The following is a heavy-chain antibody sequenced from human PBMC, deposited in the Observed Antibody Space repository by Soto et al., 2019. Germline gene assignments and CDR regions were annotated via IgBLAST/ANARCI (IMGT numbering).Heavy chain of an antibody. Sequence: EVQLLESGGGLVQPGGSPRLSCAASGFTLSSYAMSWVRQAPGKGLEWVSAISGSGGSTYYADSVKGRFTISRDNSRNTLYLQMNSLRAEDTAVYYCAKFHADYYGSGSYPDYWGQGTLVTVSS. J-gene: IGHJ4*02. CDR3: AKFHADYYGSGSYPDY. CDR2: ISGSGGST. D-gene: IGHD3-10*01. CDR1: GFTLSSYA. V-gene: IGHV3-23*01.